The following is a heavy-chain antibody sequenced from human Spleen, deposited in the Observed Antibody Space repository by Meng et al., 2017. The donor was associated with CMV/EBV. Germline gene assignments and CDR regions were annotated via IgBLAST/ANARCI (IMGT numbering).Heavy chain of an antibody. CDR1: GFTFDDYA. J-gene: IGHJ6*02. CDR2: ISWNSRSI. D-gene: IGHD3-3*01. V-gene: IGHV3-9*01. Sequence: SLKISCAASGFTFDDYAMHWVRQAPGKGLEWVSGISWNSRSIDYADSVKGRFTISRDNAKSSLYLQMNSLRATDTALYYCAKGTYDFWSGYSPSQDGMDVWGQGTTVTVSS. CDR3: AKGTYDFWSGYSPSQDGMDV.